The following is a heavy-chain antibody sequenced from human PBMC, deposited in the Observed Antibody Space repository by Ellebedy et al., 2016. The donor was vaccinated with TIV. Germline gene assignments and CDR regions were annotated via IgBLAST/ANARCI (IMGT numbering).Heavy chain of an antibody. J-gene: IGHJ6*02. Sequence: GESLKISXAGSGFTFSGYWMTWVRQAPGKGLEWLANIKNDGTEKFYVDSMKGRFTISRDNAKESLYLQMNSLRAEDTAVYYCARGNYGLDVWGQGTTVTVSS. V-gene: IGHV3-7*03. CDR2: IKNDGTEK. CDR1: GFTFSGYW. CDR3: ARGNYGLDV.